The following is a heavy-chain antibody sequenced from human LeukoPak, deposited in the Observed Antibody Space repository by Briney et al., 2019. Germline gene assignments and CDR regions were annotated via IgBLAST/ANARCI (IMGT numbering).Heavy chain of an antibody. CDR2: ISYDGSNE. J-gene: IGHJ4*02. D-gene: IGHD3-22*01. CDR3: ARGAYYYED. Sequence: GRSPRLSCAASGFTFSTYAMHWVRQAPGKGLEWVAVISYDGSNEYYADSVKGRFTISRDNAKNSLYLQMNSLRAEDTAVYYCARGAYYYEDWGQGTLVTVSS. CDR1: GFTFSTYA. V-gene: IGHV3-30*04.